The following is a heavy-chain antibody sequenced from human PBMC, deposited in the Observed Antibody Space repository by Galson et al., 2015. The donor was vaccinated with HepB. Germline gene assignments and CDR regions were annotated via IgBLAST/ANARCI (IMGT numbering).Heavy chain of an antibody. J-gene: IGHJ3*02. CDR2: IRSKAYGGTT. CDR1: GFTFGDYA. D-gene: IGHD5-18*01. CDR3: TRDRGLEDTAMVERDAFDI. Sequence: SLRLSCAASGFTFGDYAMSWFRQAPGKGLEWVGFIRSKAYGGTTEYAASVKGRFTISRDDSKSIAYLQMNSLKTEDTAVYYCTRDRGLEDTAMVERDAFDIWGQGTMVTVSS. V-gene: IGHV3-49*03.